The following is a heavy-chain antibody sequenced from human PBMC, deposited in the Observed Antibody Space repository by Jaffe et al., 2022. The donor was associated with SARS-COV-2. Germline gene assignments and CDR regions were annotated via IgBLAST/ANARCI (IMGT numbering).Heavy chain of an antibody. CDR2: IYTSGST. CDR3: ARGGEYSSGWLGYYYYGMDV. V-gene: IGHV4-61*02. J-gene: IGHJ6*02. D-gene: IGHD6-19*01. CDR1: GGSISSGSYY. Sequence: QVQLQESGPGLVKPSQTLSLTCTVSGGSISSGSYYWSWIRQPAGKGLEWIGRIYTSGSTNYNPSLKSRVTISVDTSKNQFSLKLSSVTAADTAVYYCARGGEYSSGWLGYYYYGMDVWGQGTTVTVSS.